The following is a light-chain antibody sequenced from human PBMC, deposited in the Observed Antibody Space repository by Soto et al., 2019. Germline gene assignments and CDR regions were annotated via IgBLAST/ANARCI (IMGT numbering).Light chain of an antibody. CDR2: IAS. V-gene: IGKV1-9*01. Sequence: DIPLTQSPSFLSASVGDRVTITCRASQGIRNYLAWYQQKPGRAPKLLIYIASTLQSGVPSRFSGSYSGTEFTLTISSLQPEDVATYYCQYLNSFPLTFGGGTKVELK. J-gene: IGKJ4*01. CDR1: QGIRNY. CDR3: QYLNSFPLT.